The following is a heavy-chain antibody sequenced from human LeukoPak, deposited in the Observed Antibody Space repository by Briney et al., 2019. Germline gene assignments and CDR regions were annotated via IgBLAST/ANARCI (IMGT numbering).Heavy chain of an antibody. Sequence: PGGSLRLSCAASGFTFTNYAMHWFRQAPGKGLEWVAVISYDETNKYYEDSVKGRFTISRDSSKNTLYLQMSSLRDEDTAVYYCAKNNDYGGSYWYFDLWGRGTLVTVSS. V-gene: IGHV3-30*04. J-gene: IGHJ2*01. CDR3: AKNNDYGGSYWYFDL. CDR1: GFTFTNYA. CDR2: ISYDETNK. D-gene: IGHD4-23*01.